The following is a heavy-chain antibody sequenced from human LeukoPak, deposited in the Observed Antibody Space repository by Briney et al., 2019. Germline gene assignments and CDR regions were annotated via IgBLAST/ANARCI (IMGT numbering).Heavy chain of an antibody. CDR2: IFYNGST. J-gene: IGHJ5*02. V-gene: IGHV4-34*11. Sequence: PSETLSLTCAVYGGSYSDYYWSWIRQPPGRGLEWIGYIFYNGSTNYNPSLKSRVTISVDTAKNHVSLSLSSVTAADTAVYYCARQSVDFWTDYAKNWFDPWGQGTLVTVSS. CDR1: GGSYSDYY. D-gene: IGHD3/OR15-3a*01. CDR3: ARQSVDFWTDYAKNWFDP.